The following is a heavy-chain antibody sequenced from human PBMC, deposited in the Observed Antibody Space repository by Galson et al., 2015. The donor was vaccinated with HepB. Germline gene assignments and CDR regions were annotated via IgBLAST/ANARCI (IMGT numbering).Heavy chain of an antibody. V-gene: IGHV1-58*01. D-gene: IGHD4-11*01. CDR2: IVVGSGNT. CDR3: AAYTVTTSYYYYGMDV. J-gene: IGHJ6*02. Sequence: SVKVSCKASGFTFTSSAVQWVRQARGQRLEWIGWIVVGSGNTNYAQKFQERVTITRDMSTSTAYMELSSLRSEDTAVYYCAAYTVTTSYYYYGMDVWGQGTTVTVSS. CDR1: GFTFTSSA.